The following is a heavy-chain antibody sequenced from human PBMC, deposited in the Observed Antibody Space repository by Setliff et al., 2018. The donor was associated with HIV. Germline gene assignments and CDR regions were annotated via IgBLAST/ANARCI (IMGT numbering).Heavy chain of an antibody. Sequence: GGSPRLSCAASGFTFTNYWMAWIRQAPGRGLEWAAIISNDGGREYYVDSVRGRFTASRDNGKNSLFLQMNSLRAEDTAVYYCVRGTLDFWGQGNLVTVSS. CDR2: ISNDGGRE. J-gene: IGHJ4*02. CDR3: VRGTLDF. V-gene: IGHV3-7*04. CDR1: GFTFTNYW.